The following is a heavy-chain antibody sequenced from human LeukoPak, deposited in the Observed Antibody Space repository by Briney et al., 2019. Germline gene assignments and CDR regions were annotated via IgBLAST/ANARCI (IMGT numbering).Heavy chain of an antibody. CDR2: ISSRSRTI. V-gene: IGHV3-48*04. CDR3: VGGTRAFDV. J-gene: IGHJ3*01. CDR1: GFIFSSYD. Sequence: GGSLRLSCAASGFIFSSYDFNWVRQAPGKGLEWVSYISSRSRTIYYADSVKGRFTISRDNAQKSLYLQINSLRGDDTAPYYCVGGTRAFDVWGQGTMVTVSS.